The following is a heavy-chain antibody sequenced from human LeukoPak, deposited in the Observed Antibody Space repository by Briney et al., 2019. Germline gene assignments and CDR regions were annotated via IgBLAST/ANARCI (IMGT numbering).Heavy chain of an antibody. D-gene: IGHD3-22*01. CDR1: GGTFSSYA. CDR2: IIPIFGTA. CDR3: AREGGYDSSGYYSNDAFDI. V-gene: IGHV1-69*13. J-gene: IGHJ3*02. Sequence: SVKVSCTASGGTFSSYAISWVRQAPGQGLEWMGGIIPIFGTANYAQKFQGRVTITADESTSTAYMELRSLRSDDTAVYYCAREGGYDSSGYYSNDAFDIWGQGTMVTVSS.